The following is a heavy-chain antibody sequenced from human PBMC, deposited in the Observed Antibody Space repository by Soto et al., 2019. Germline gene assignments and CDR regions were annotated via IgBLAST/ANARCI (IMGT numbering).Heavy chain of an antibody. V-gene: IGHV3-30-3*01. J-gene: IGHJ6*02. Sequence: TGGSLRLSCAASGFSFSSYAMHWVRQAPGKGLEWVAVISYDGSNKYYADSVKGRFTISRDNSKNTLYLQMSSLRAEDTAVYFCARDYCRSTRCYSSGYYGMDVWGQGTTVTVSS. CDR2: ISYDGSNK. D-gene: IGHD2-2*01. CDR1: GFSFSSYA. CDR3: ARDYCRSTRCYSSGYYGMDV.